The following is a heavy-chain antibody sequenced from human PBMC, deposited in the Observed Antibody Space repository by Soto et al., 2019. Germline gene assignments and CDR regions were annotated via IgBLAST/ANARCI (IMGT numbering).Heavy chain of an antibody. CDR2: ILSDGSNK. CDR1: GFTLSSHA. V-gene: IGHV3-30-3*01. D-gene: IGHD1-26*01. Sequence: QVQLVESGGGVVQPGRSLRLSCAVSGFTLSSHAMHWVRQAPGKGLEWVALILSDGSNKYYADSVKGRFTTSRDNSKNTMYLQMNSLSFEDTAVYYSARDDEGGSDCDLGYWGQGALVTVSS. J-gene: IGHJ4*02. CDR3: ARDDEGGSDCDLGY.